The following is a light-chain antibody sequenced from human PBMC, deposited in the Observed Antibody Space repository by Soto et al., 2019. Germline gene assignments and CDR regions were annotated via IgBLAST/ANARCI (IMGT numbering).Light chain of an antibody. Sequence: DIQLTQSPSTLSASVGDRVTITCRASQNIASWLAWYQHKPGKAPKVLVYGASTVESGVPSRFSGSGSGTEFTLTISRLQPDDFASYYCQRYNGFSATFAQGTRLEIK. CDR1: QNIASW. V-gene: IGKV1-5*01. J-gene: IGKJ5*01. CDR2: GAS. CDR3: QRYNGFSAT.